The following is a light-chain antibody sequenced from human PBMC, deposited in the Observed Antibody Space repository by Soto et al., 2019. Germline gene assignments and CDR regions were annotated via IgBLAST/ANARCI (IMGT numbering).Light chain of an antibody. CDR1: QSVSSSF. V-gene: IGKV3-20*01. CDR3: QQYGSSPLIS. CDR2: GAS. J-gene: IGKJ5*01. Sequence: IVLTHSPGTLPLSPGEIAALSFRTIQSVSSSFLAWYQHKPGQAPRLLIFGASNRAAGIPDRFSGSGSGRDFTLTISGLEPEDFAVYYCQQYGSSPLISFGQGTRLEIK.